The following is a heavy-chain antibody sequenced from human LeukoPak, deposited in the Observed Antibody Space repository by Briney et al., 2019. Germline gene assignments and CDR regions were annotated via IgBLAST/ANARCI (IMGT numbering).Heavy chain of an antibody. Sequence: SVKVSCKASGGTFISYAISWVRQAPGQGLEWMGGIIPIFGTANYAQKFQGRVTITADESTSTAYMELSSLRSEDTAVYYCASGGYYYDSSGYYFGAFDIWGQGTMVTVSS. CDR1: GGTFISYA. CDR3: ASGGYYYDSSGYYFGAFDI. CDR2: IIPIFGTA. J-gene: IGHJ3*02. V-gene: IGHV1-69*13. D-gene: IGHD3-22*01.